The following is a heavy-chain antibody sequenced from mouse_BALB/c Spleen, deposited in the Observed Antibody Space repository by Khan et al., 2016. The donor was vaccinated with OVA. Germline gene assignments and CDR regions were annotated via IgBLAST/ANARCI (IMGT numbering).Heavy chain of an antibody. J-gene: IGHJ3*01. CDR1: GYSITSEYT. CDR2: ISYSGNT. D-gene: IGHD2-4*01. V-gene: IGHV3-2*02. CDR3: ARKDYYDYDPFPY. Sequence: EVKLVESGSGLVKPSQSLSLTCTVTGYSITSEYTWNWIRQFPGNKLEWMGFISYSGNTRYNPSLKSRISITRDTSKNQFFLQLNSVTSEDTATYYCARKDYYDYDPFPYWGQGTLVTVSA.